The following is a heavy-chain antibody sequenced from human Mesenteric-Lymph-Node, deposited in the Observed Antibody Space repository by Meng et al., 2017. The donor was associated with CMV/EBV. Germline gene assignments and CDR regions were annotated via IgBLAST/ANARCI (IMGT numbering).Heavy chain of an antibody. CDR2: ISSSSSYI. D-gene: IGHD3-3*01. Sequence: GGSLRLSCATSGFIFSSYSMNWVRQAPGKGLEWVSSISSSSSYIYYADSVKGRFTISRDNAKNSLYLQMNSLRAEDTAVYYCARDAPSRDSRDFWSGYSYYYYYYGMDVWGQGTTVTVSS. J-gene: IGHJ6*02. V-gene: IGHV3-21*01. CDR3: ARDAPSRDSRDFWSGYSYYYYYYGMDV. CDR1: GFIFSSYS.